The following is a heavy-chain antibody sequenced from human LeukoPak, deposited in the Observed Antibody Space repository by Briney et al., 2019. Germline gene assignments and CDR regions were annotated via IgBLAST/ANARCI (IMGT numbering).Heavy chain of an antibody. D-gene: IGHD6-19*01. CDR2: INPNSGGT. CDR1: GYTFTSCF. V-gene: IGHV1-2*02. Sequence: ATVKVSCKASGYTFTSCFMHWVRQAPGQGLEWMGWINPNSGGTNYAQKFQGRVTMTRDTSISTAYMELSRLISDDTAVYYCAREVAVAGMSDSWFDPWGQGTLVTVSS. J-gene: IGHJ5*02. CDR3: AREVAVAGMSDSWFDP.